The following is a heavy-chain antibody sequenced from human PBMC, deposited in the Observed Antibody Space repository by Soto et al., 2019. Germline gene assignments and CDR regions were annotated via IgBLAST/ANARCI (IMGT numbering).Heavy chain of an antibody. CDR1: GFTFSSYA. CDR2: ISGRGIST. D-gene: IGHD6-19*01. Sequence: EVQLLESGGGLVQPGGSLRLSCAASGFTFSSYAMTWVRQAPGKGLEWVSAISGRGISTYYADSVKGRFTISRDNSKNTLYLQMNSLRAEDTAVYYCAKEEAFSSGWATIDYWGQGTLVTVSS. J-gene: IGHJ4*02. V-gene: IGHV3-23*01. CDR3: AKEEAFSSGWATIDY.